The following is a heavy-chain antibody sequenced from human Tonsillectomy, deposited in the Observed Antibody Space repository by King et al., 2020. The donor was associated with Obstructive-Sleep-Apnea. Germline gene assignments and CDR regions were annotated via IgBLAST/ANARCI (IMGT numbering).Heavy chain of an antibody. CDR2: ISSNGGST. J-gene: IGHJ4*02. Sequence: QLVQSGGGLVQPGGSLRLSCSASGFTFSSYAMHWVRQAPGKGLEYVSAISSNGGSTYYADSVKGRFTISRDNSKNTLYLQMSSLRAEDTAVYYCVNGPTTVTEAYYFDYWGQGTLVTVSS. CDR1: GFTFSSYA. V-gene: IGHV3-64D*06. CDR3: VNGPTTVTEAYYFDY. D-gene: IGHD4-17*01.